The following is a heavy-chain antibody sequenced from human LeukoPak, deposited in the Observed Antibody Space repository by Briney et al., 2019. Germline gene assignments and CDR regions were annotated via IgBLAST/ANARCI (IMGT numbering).Heavy chain of an antibody. V-gene: IGHV1-2*02. CDR3: ATRIPPPGYTGFILANYFDY. J-gene: IGHJ4*02. Sequence: ASVKVSCKTSGYTFTGYYMHWVRQAPGQGLEWMGWINPNSGGTNYAQKFQGRVTMTRDTSISTAYMELSRLRSDDTAVYYCATRIPPPGYTGFILANYFDYWGQGTLVTVSS. CDR2: INPNSGGT. D-gene: IGHD5-12*01. CDR1: GYTFTGYY.